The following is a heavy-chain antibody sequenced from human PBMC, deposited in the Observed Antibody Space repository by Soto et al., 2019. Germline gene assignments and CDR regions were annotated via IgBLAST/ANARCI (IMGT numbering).Heavy chain of an antibody. CDR3: TRGPRPSSSGPGAY. Sequence: PGGSLRLSCAASGFTFNTYWMSWVRQAPGKGLEWVAHIKEHGGQDFYVDSVKGRFTIFRDNAKNSLYLQMNSLRAEDTAVYYCTRGPRPSSSGPGAYWGPGTQVTVSS. CDR1: GFTFNTYW. D-gene: IGHD3-10*01. J-gene: IGHJ4*02. V-gene: IGHV3-7*03. CDR2: IKEHGGQD.